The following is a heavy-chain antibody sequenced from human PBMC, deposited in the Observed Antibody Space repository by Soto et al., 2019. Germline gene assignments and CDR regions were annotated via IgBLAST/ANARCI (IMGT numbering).Heavy chain of an antibody. V-gene: IGHV1-18*01. Sequence: QVQLVQSGTEVRKPGASVKVSCKASGYTFTSYGINWVRQAPGQGLEWMGWISGYNGNTDYVQRLQDRVTMTTDTSTRTAYMELRNLRSDDSAVYYCARPTDFYYYAMDVWGQGTTVTVSS. CDR1: GYTFTSYG. J-gene: IGHJ6*02. CDR2: ISGYNGNT. CDR3: ARPTDFYYYAMDV.